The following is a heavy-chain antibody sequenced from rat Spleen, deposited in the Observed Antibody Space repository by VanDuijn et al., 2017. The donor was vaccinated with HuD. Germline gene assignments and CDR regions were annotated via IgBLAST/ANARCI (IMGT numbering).Heavy chain of an antibody. Sequence: QVQLKESGPGLVQPSQTLSLTCTVSGFSLTSYHVHWVRQPPGKGLEWMGVMWSDGGTSYNSALKSRLSINRDTSKSQVFLEMNRLQTEDTATYYCARDAYNSGYSFAYWGQGTLVTVSS. CDR1: GFSLTSYH. V-gene: IGHV2-32*01. D-gene: IGHD4-3*01. J-gene: IGHJ3*01. CDR2: MWSDGGT. CDR3: ARDAYNSGYSFAY.